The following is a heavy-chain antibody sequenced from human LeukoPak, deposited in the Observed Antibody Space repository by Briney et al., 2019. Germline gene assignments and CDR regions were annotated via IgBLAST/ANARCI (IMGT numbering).Heavy chain of an antibody. V-gene: IGHV4-34*01. J-gene: IGHJ5*02. CDR2: INHNGST. CDR3: ARTNWFDP. CDR1: GGSFSGYY. Sequence: KPSETLSLTCAVYGGSFSGYYWSWIRQPPGKGLEWIGEINHNGSTKYNPSLKSRVTISVDTSKNQFSLKLSSVTAADTAVYYCARTNWFDPWGQGTLVTVSS.